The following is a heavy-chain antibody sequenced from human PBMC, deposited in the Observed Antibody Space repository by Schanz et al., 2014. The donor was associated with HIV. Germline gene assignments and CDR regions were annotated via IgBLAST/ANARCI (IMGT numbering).Heavy chain of an antibody. V-gene: IGHV3-33*01. CDR3: ARDGAMAFSLGMDV. CDR2: IWYDGKNR. CDR1: GFIFSSYG. Sequence: QVQLVESGGGVVQPGRSLRLSCAASGFIFSSYGMHWVRQAPGKGLEWVAVIWYDGKNRDYADSVKGRFTISRDNSKNTLYLQMNRMRTEDTAVYYCARDGAMAFSLGMDVWGQGTTVTVSS. D-gene: IGHD2-2*01. J-gene: IGHJ6*02.